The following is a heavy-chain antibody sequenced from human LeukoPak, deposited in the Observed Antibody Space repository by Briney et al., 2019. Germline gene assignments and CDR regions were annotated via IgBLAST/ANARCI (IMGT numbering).Heavy chain of an antibody. CDR3: ARDFSSSSSVYYYYYMDV. D-gene: IGHD6-6*01. V-gene: IGHV4-39*07. CDR2: IYYRGTT. Sequence: SETLSLTCTVSGGSISSAGYYWGWVRQPPGRGLEWIGTIYYRGTTYYNPSLKSRLTISVDSSKNHFSLKLSSVTAADTTVYYCARDFSSSSSVYYYYYMDVWGKGTTVTVSS. CDR1: GGSISSAGYY. J-gene: IGHJ6*03.